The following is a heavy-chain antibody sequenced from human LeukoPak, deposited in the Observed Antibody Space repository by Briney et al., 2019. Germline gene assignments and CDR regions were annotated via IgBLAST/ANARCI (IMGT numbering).Heavy chain of an antibody. CDR2: INSDGSST. CDR3: ARGYDSSGP. J-gene: IGHJ5*02. Sequence: GGTLRLSCAASAFAFSSYWMHWVRHAPGKGLVWVSRINSDGSSTSYADSVKGRFTITRDNAKNTLYLQMKSLRAEDTAVYYCARGYDSSGPWGQGTLVTVSS. V-gene: IGHV3-74*01. D-gene: IGHD3-22*01. CDR1: AFAFSSYW.